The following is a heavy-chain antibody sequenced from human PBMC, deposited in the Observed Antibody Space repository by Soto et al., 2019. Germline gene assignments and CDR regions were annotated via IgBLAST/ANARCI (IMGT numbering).Heavy chain of an antibody. D-gene: IGHD3-10*01. CDR2: IHHSGST. J-gene: IGHJ6*02. V-gene: IGHV4-59*08. CDR1: GGSITSHY. Sequence: SETLSLTCSVSGGSITSHYCSWFRQPPGKGLEWIGYIHHSGSTSYNPSLKSRVTMSVDTSKNQFSLKVNSVTAADTALYYCARQGFGQLHGLVDVWGQGTTVTVSS. CDR3: ARQGFGQLHGLVDV.